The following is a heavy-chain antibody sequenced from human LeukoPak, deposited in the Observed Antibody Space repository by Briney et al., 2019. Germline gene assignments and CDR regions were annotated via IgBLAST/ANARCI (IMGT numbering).Heavy chain of an antibody. D-gene: IGHD3-10*01. V-gene: IGHV4-39*07. CDR1: GFTFSSYW. J-gene: IGHJ5*02. CDR2: MYYSGST. CDR3: ASRMVRGVISWFDP. Sequence: GSLRLSCAASGFTFSSYWMSWIRQPPGKGLEWIGSMYYSGSTFYNPSLKSRVTISVGPSKNQFSLKLSSVTAADTAVYFCASRMVRGVISWFDPWGQGTLVTVSS.